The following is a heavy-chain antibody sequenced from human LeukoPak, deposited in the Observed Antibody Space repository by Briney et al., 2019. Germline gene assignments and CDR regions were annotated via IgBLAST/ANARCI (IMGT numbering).Heavy chain of an antibody. Sequence: PSETLSLTCAVYGESLNYYYWSWIRQSPGKGLEWIGGIFDGKTINYNPSLKSRVTISAATSSRQFSLNLKSVTAADTAVYFCASGAWAARLNSWAQGALVIVSS. CDR2: IFDGKTI. D-gene: IGHD4-23*01. J-gene: IGHJ4*02. CDR3: ASGAWAARLNS. CDR1: GESLNYYY. V-gene: IGHV4-34*12.